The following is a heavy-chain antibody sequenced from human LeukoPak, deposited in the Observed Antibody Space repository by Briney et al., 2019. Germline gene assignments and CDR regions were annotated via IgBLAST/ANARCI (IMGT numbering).Heavy chain of an antibody. J-gene: IGHJ5*02. CDR1: GYSITSGYF. Sequence: PSETLSLTCSVSGYSITSGYFWGWIRQPPGKGLEWIATIYHGGGTYYNPSLKSRVTISVDTSKNQFSLRLTSVTAADTAVYFCARGAPFDPWGQGTLVVVSS. V-gene: IGHV4-38-2*02. CDR3: ARGAPFDP. CDR2: IYHGGGT.